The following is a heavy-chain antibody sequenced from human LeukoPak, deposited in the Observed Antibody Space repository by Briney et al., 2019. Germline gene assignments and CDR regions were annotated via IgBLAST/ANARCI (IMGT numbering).Heavy chain of an antibody. V-gene: IGHV4-34*01. CDR1: GGSFSGYY. D-gene: IGHD3-9*01. Sequence: SETLSLTCAVYGGSFSGYYWSWIRQPPGKGLEWIGEINHSGSTNYNPSLKRRVTISVDTSKNQCSLRLSSVTAADKAVYYCARITIFPPVYYYYGMDVWGQGTTVTVSS. J-gene: IGHJ6*02. CDR3: ARITIFPPVYYYYGMDV. CDR2: INHSGST.